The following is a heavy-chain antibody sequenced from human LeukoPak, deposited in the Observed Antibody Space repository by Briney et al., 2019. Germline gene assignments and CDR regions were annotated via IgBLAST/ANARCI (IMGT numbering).Heavy chain of an antibody. Sequence: GGSLRLSCTASGFTFSAYTMSWVRQAPGKGLEWVSVIYSGGSTYYSDSVKGRFTISRDNSKNTLYLQMNSLRAEDTAVYYCARIRVPNYYFDYWGQGTLVTVSS. J-gene: IGHJ4*02. CDR2: IYSGGST. CDR1: GFTFSAYT. CDR3: ARIRVPNYYFDY. V-gene: IGHV3-53*01.